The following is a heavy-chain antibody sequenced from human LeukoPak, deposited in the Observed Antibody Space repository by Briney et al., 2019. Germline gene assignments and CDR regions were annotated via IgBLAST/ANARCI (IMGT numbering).Heavy chain of an antibody. J-gene: IGHJ4*02. D-gene: IGHD2-21*01. CDR1: NASFGPYY. Sequence: SETLSLTCDVYNASFGPYYWSWLRQSPGKGLEYIGEVNYRGDGNYNPSLNSRASISIDTSKKQFSLRLTSVTAADTAMYHCARETSLHIFDSWGQGTLVTVSS. V-gene: IGHV4-34*01. CDR2: VNYRGDG. CDR3: ARETSLHIFDS.